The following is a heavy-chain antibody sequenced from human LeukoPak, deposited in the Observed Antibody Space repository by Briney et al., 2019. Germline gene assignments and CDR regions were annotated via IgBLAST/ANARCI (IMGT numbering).Heavy chain of an antibody. D-gene: IGHD3-16*01. CDR1: GASISTYY. Sequence: SETLSLICTVSGASISTYYWSWIRQPPGKGREWIGYIYHSGSTNYNPSLKSRVTISADTSKNQFSLNLSSVTAADTAVYYCARHVGEAYFDYWGQGTLVTVSS. V-gene: IGHV4-59*08. CDR2: IYHSGST. J-gene: IGHJ4*02. CDR3: ARHVGEAYFDY.